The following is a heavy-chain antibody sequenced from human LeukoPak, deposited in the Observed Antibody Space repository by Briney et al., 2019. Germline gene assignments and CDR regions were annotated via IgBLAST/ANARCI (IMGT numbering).Heavy chain of an antibody. J-gene: IGHJ3*02. CDR2: IYYSGST. Sequence: PSETLSLTCIVSGGSISSSSYYWGWIRQPPGKGLEWIGSIYYSGSTYYNPSLKSRVTISVDTSKNQFSLKLSSVTAADTAVYYCARDLAEMATIGFDAFDIWGQGTMVTVSS. CDR3: ARDLAEMATIGFDAFDI. CDR1: GGSISSSSYY. D-gene: IGHD5-24*01. V-gene: IGHV4-39*07.